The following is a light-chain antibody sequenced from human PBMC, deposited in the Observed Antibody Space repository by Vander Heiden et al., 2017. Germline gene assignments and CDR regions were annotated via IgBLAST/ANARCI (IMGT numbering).Light chain of an antibody. CDR1: CSDFGGYNS. CDR2: DVS. J-gene: IGLJ1*01. V-gene: IGLV2-14*03. Sequence: QPALTQPASVSGSPGQLTTGSCTGACSDFGGYNSVSWYQQHPGKAPKLMIYDVSNRPSGVSNRFSGSQSGNTASLTISGLQAEDEADYYCVSVTPSSTPYVFGTGTKVTVL. CDR3: VSVTPSSTPYV.